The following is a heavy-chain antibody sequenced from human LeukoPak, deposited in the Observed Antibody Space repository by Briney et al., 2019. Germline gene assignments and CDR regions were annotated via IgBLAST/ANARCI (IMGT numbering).Heavy chain of an antibody. CDR3: ARGPYDSSGSPTADAFDI. J-gene: IGHJ3*02. CDR2: INHSGST. CDR1: GGSFSGYY. V-gene: IGHV4-34*01. Sequence: PSETLSLTCAVYGGSFSGYYWSWIRQPPGKGLEWNGEINHSGSTNYNPSLKSRVTISVDTSKNQFSLKLSSVTAADTAVYYCARGPYDSSGSPTADAFDIWGQGTMVTVSS. D-gene: IGHD3-22*01.